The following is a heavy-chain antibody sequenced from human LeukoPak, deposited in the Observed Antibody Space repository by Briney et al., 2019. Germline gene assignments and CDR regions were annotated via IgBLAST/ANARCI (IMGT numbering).Heavy chain of an antibody. CDR1: GGPISSYY. CDR3: ARGTSPFDY. Sequence: PSETLSLTCTVSGGPISSYYWSWIPQPPGKGLEGIVALYYSGNTNYNPSLKSRVTISLDTSKNQFTLKLSSVTAADTAVYYCARGTSPFDYWGQGTLVTVSS. V-gene: IGHV4-59*08. CDR2: LYYSGNT. J-gene: IGHJ4*02.